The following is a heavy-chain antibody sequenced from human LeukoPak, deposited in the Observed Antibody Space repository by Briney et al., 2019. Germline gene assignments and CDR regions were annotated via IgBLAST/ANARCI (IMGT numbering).Heavy chain of an antibody. J-gene: IGHJ4*02. V-gene: IGHV4-59*08. Sequence: SETLSLTCTVSDGSISSYYWSWIRQPPGKGLEWIGYIYYSGSTNYNPSLKSRVTISVDTSKDQFSLKLSSVTAADTAVYYCARLGYYDSSGYYYWIVNYWGQGTLVTVSS. CDR2: IYYSGST. D-gene: IGHD3-22*01. CDR3: ARLGYYDSSGYYYWIVNY. CDR1: DGSISSYY.